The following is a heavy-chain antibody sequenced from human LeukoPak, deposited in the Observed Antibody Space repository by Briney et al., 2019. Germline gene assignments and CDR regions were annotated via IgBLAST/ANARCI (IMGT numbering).Heavy chain of an antibody. V-gene: IGHV1-18*01. CDR3: ATLLWHSLWFGELLGGGFDY. Sequence: VAAVTVSCQASGYSFTSYGISWVRQAPGQGLEWMGWISAYNGNTNYAQKLQGRVTMTTDTSTSTAYMELRSLRSDDTAVYYCATLLWHSLWFGELLGGGFDYWGQGTLVTVSS. J-gene: IGHJ4*02. D-gene: IGHD3-10*01. CDR1: GYSFTSYG. CDR2: ISAYNGNT.